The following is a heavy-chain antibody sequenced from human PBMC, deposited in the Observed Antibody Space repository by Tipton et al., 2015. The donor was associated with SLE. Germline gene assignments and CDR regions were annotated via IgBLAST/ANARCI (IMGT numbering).Heavy chain of an antibody. V-gene: IGHV4-38-2*02. CDR3: ARGLLGWELPY. CDR1: GYSISSGYY. J-gene: IGHJ4*02. Sequence: TLSLTCTVSGYSISSGYYWGWIRQPPGKGLEWIGEITHTGSTNYNPSLKSRVTISIDTSKNQFSLKLSSVTAADTAMYYCARGLLGWELPYWGQGTLVTVSS. D-gene: IGHD1-26*01. CDR2: ITHTGST.